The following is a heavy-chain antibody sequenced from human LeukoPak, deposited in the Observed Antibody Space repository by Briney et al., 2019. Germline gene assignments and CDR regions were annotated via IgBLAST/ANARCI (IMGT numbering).Heavy chain of an antibody. CDR1: GFTFSSYG. Sequence: GGSLRLSCAASGFTFSSYGMHWVRQAPGKGLEWVAFIRYDGSNKYYADPVKGRFTISRDNSKNTLYLQMNSLRAEDTAVYYCAKGPLNSADYWGQGTLVTVSS. D-gene: IGHD1-1*01. V-gene: IGHV3-30*02. J-gene: IGHJ4*02. CDR2: IRYDGSNK. CDR3: AKGPLNSADY.